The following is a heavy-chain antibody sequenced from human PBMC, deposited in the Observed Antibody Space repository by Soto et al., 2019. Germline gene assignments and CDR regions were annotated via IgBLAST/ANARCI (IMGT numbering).Heavy chain of an antibody. J-gene: IGHJ4*02. CDR3: ARDHSLGGYSYGKFDC. V-gene: IGHV3-11*06. Sequence: PGGSLRLSCAASGFTFSDYYMSWIRQAPGKGLEWVSHISSRSSYTNYADSVKGRFTISRDNAKNTLYLQMNRLRADGTAVYYCARDHSLGGYSYGKFDCWGKGT. CDR2: ISSRSSYT. CDR1: GFTFSDYY. D-gene: IGHD5-18*01.